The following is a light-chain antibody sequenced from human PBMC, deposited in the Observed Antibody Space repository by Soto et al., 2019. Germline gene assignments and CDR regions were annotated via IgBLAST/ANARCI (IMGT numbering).Light chain of an antibody. V-gene: IGKV3-20*01. CDR1: QSVSSSY. CDR3: QHYGSSPYT. CDR2: GAS. Sequence: EIVWTQSPGTLSLSPGERATLSCRASQSVSSSYLAWYQQKPGQAPRLLIYGASSRATGIPDRFSGSGSGTDFTLTISRLEPEDFAVYYCQHYGSSPYTFGQGTKLEIK. J-gene: IGKJ2*01.